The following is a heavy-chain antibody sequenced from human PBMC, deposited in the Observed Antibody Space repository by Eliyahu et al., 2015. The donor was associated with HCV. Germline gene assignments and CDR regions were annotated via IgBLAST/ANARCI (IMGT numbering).Heavy chain of an antibody. D-gene: IGHD6-13*01. J-gene: IGHJ6*02. Sequence: QVQLVESGGGVVQPGRSLRLSCAASGFTFSSYGMHWVRXAPGKGLEWVAVISYDGSNKYYADSVKGRFTISRDNSKNTLYLQMNSLRAEDTAVYYCAKDWSDQIAAAGTGALYYYYGMDVWGQGTTVTVSS. CDR1: GFTFSSYG. V-gene: IGHV3-30*18. CDR3: AKDWSDQIAAAGTGALYYYYGMDV. CDR2: ISYDGSNK.